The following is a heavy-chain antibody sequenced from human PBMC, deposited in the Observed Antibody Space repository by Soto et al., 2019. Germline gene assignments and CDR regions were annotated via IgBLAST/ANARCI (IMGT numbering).Heavy chain of an antibody. Sequence: SETLSLTCAISGGSISRPAYSWNWIRQSPGKGLEWIGSIYYRGNTYYNPSLKSRVTMSIDRSKNQFSLKLNSVTAADTAIYYCCGAPQLWDSPRYFDYWGQGTLVTVSP. D-gene: IGHD3-16*01. V-gene: IGHV4-30-2*06. J-gene: IGHJ4*02. CDR1: GGSISRPAYS. CDR3: CGAPQLWDSPRYFDY. CDR2: IYYRGNT.